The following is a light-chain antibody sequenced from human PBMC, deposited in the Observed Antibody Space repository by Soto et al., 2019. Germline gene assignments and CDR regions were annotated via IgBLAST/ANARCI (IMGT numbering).Light chain of an antibody. Sequence: EIVLTQSPATLSLSPGERATHSCRASQSVSSYLAWYQQKPGQAPRLLIYGASTRATGIPARFSGSGSGTDFTLTISRLEPEDFAVYYCHQYGSSLGTFGQGTKVDIK. CDR1: QSVSSY. CDR2: GAS. CDR3: HQYGSSLGT. V-gene: IGKV3-20*01. J-gene: IGKJ1*01.